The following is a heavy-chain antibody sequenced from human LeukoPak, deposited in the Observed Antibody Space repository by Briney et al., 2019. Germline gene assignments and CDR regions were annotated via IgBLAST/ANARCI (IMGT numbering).Heavy chain of an antibody. CDR3: AKSPELAAIDY. V-gene: IGHV3-30*18. CDR1: GFTFSSYG. D-gene: IGHD2-15*01. Sequence: GGSLRLSCAASGFTFSSYGMHWVRQAPGKGLEWVAVISYDGSNKYYADSVKGRFTISRDNSKNTLYLQMNSLRAEDTAVYYCAKSPELAAIDYWGQGTLVTVSS. CDR2: ISYDGSNK. J-gene: IGHJ4*02.